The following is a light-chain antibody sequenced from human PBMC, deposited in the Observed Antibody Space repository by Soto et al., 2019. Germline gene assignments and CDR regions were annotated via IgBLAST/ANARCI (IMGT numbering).Light chain of an antibody. CDR1: QSVYGS. Sequence: EVVMTQSPVTLSVSPGERATLSCRASQSVYGSLAWYQQKPGQAPRLLIHGASNRATDIPARFSGSGSGTEFSLTINGLQSDDFAVYYCQQYKYWPRTFGGGTKVEIK. V-gene: IGKV3-15*01. CDR2: GAS. J-gene: IGKJ4*02. CDR3: QQYKYWPRT.